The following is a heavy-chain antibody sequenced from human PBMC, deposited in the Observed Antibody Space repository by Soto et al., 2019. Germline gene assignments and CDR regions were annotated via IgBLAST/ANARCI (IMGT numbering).Heavy chain of an antibody. CDR1: GGSISSYY. V-gene: IGHV4-59*12. CDR2: IYYSGST. J-gene: IGHJ4*02. CDR3: ARDPGGGPLDY. D-gene: IGHD2-15*01. Sequence: SETLSLTCTVPGGSISSYYWSWIRQPPGKGLEWIGYIYYSGSTNYDPSLKSRVTISVDTSKNQFSLKLSSVTAADTAVYYCARDPGGGPLDYWGQGTLVTVSS.